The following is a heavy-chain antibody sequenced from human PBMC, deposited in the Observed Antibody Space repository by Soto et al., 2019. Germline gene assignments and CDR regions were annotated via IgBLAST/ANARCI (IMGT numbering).Heavy chain of an antibody. Sequence: SETLSLTCTVSGGSISSGGYYWSWIRQHPGKGLEWIGYIYYSGSTYYNPSLKSRVTISVDTSKNQFSLKLSSVTAEDTAVYYCAKDAAYSGSYYPVFDYWGQGTLVTVSS. CDR2: IYYSGST. CDR1: GGSISSGGYY. D-gene: IGHD1-26*01. CDR3: AKDAAYSGSYYPVFDY. J-gene: IGHJ4*02. V-gene: IGHV4-31*03.